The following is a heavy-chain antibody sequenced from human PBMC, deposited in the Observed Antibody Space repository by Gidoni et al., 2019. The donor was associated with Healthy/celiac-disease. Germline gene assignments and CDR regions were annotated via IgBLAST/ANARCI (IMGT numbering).Heavy chain of an antibody. V-gene: IGHV3-21*01. J-gene: IGHJ4*02. CDR3: ARAIRYFDWSSDYFDY. CDR2: ISSSSSYI. Sequence: EVQLGESGGGMVKPGRALRLSCAASGCTVSSCSMNWVRQAPGRGLEWVSSISSSSSYIYYAHSVKGRFTISRDNAKNSLYPQMNSLRAEDPAVYYFARAIRYFDWSSDYFDYWGQGTLVTVSS. D-gene: IGHD3-9*01. CDR1: GCTVSSCS.